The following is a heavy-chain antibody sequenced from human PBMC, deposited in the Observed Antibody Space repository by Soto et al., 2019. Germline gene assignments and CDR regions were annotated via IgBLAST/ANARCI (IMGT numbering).Heavy chain of an antibody. D-gene: IGHD3-10*01. V-gene: IGHV4-39*01. CDR1: GGSISSSSYY. CDR2: IYYSGST. J-gene: IGHJ3*02. Sequence: QLQLQESGPGLVQPSETLSLTCTVSGGSISSSSYYWGWIRQPPGKGLEWIGSIYYSGSTYYKPSLKDRVTISVDTSKNQFSLKLSAVTAADTAVYYCARLTDGSGFDAFDIWGQGTMVTVSS. CDR3: ARLTDGSGFDAFDI.